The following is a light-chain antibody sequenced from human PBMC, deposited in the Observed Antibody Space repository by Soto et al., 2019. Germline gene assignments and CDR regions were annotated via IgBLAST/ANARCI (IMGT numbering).Light chain of an antibody. CDR3: QQRSNWPRT. J-gene: IGKJ1*01. V-gene: IGKV3-11*01. Sequence: EIVLTQSPATLSLSPGERATLSCRASQSVSSYLAWYQQKPGQAPRLLIYDASNRATGIPARFSGSGSGTDFTLTISSLEPEDFAVYYCQQRSNWPRTCGQGTKVDI. CDR2: DAS. CDR1: QSVSSY.